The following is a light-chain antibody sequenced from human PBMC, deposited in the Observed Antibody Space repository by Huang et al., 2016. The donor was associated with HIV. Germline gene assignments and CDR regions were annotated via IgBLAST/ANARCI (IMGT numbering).Light chain of an antibody. CDR1: QSISSY. CDR2: AAT. V-gene: IGKV1-39*01. J-gene: IGKJ2*01. Sequence: DIQMTQSPSSLSASVGDRVTITCRASQSISSYLNWYQQKPGTAPKVLIYAATSLQSGVPSRFSGSGAGTDSTLTINNLQPEDSATYYCQQTYITPLTFGQGTKLEIK. CDR3: QQTYITPLT.